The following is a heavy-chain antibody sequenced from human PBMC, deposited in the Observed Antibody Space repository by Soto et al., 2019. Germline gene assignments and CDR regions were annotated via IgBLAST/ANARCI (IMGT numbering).Heavy chain of an antibody. D-gene: IGHD3-22*01. CDR1: GFTFSSYS. CDR2: ISSSSSYI. Sequence: EVQLVESGGGLVKPGGSLRLSCAASGFTFSSYSLNWVRQAPGKGLEWVSSISSSSSYIYYADSVKGRFTISRDNAKNSLYLQMNSLRAEDTAVYYCASDYVDSSGYYFNFDYWGQGTLVTVSS. V-gene: IGHV3-21*01. CDR3: ASDYVDSSGYYFNFDY. J-gene: IGHJ4*02.